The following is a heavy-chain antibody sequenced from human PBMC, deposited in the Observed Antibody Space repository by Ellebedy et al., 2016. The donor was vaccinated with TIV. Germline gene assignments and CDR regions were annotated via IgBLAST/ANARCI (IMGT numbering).Heavy chain of an antibody. CDR2: IYYSGNT. CDR3: ARIVGGWGSYFDY. V-gene: IGHV4-61*01. J-gene: IGHJ4*02. D-gene: IGHD3-22*01. Sequence: MPSETLSLTCTVSGGSVSSGSYYWSWIRQPPGKGLEWIGYIYYSGNTNYNPSLKSRVTISVDTSKNQFSLKLSSVTAADTAVYYCARIVGGWGSYFDYWGQGALVTVSS. CDR1: GGSVSSGSYY.